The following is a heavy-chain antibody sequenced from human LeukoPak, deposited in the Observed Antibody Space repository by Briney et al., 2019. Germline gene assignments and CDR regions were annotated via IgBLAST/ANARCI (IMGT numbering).Heavy chain of an antibody. Sequence: EASVKVSCKASGYTFTSYAMHWVRQAPGQRLEWMGWINAGNGNTKYSQKFQGRVTITRDTSASTAYMELSSPRSEDTAVYYCARDLSRITMVRGVNGMDVWGKGTTVTVSS. CDR1: GYTFTSYA. CDR3: ARDLSRITMVRGVNGMDV. V-gene: IGHV1-3*01. J-gene: IGHJ6*04. CDR2: INAGNGNT. D-gene: IGHD3-10*01.